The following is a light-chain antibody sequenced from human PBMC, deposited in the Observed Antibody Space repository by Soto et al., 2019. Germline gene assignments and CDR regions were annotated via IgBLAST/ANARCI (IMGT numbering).Light chain of an antibody. CDR1: QSVSSSS. Sequence: EIVLTQSPGTLSLSPGERATLSCRASQSVSSSSLAWYQQEPGQAPRLLIYGASSRATGIPDRFSGSESGTDFTLTISRLEPEDFAVYYCQQYGSSPITFGQGTRLEI. V-gene: IGKV3-20*01. CDR3: QQYGSSPIT. CDR2: GAS. J-gene: IGKJ5*01.